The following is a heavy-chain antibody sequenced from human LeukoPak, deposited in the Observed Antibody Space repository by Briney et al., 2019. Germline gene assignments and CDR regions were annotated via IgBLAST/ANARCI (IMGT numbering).Heavy chain of an antibody. Sequence: GGSVRLSCSACGFSFSRDEMHWGRQAPAKGLEYVSALSSNGGSTYYADSVEGRFTISRDNSKNTLYLQMSSLRAEDTAVYYCVKDVMGSTDYYYGLDVWGQGTTVTVSS. D-gene: IGHD3-10*01. CDR2: LSSNGGST. J-gene: IGHJ6*02. CDR1: GFSFSRDE. CDR3: VKDVMGSTDYYYGLDV. V-gene: IGHV3-64D*09.